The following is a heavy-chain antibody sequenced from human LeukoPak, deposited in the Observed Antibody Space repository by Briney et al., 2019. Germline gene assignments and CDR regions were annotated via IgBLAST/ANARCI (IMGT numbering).Heavy chain of an antibody. Sequence: SETLSLTCTVSGGSISSYYWSWIRQPPGKGLEWIGYIYYSGSTNYNPSLKSRVTISVDASKNQFSLKLSSVTAADTAVYYCARTRGNWFDPWGQGTLVTVSS. CDR2: IYYSGST. CDR3: ARTRGNWFDP. CDR1: GGSISSYY. J-gene: IGHJ5*02. V-gene: IGHV4-59*08.